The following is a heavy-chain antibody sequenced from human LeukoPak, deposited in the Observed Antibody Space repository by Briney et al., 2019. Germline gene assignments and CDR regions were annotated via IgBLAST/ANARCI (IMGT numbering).Heavy chain of an antibody. J-gene: IGHJ6*03. CDR2: INPNSGGT. CDR3: ARDLAYYDILTGPSPNYYYMDV. D-gene: IGHD3-9*01. V-gene: IGHV1-2*02. CDR1: GYTFTSYA. Sequence: ASVKVSCKASGYTFTSYAMHWVRQAPGQRLEWMGWINPNSGGTNYAQKFQGRVTMTRDTSISTAYMELSRLRSDDTAVYYCARDLAYYDILTGPSPNYYYMDVWGKGTTVTISS.